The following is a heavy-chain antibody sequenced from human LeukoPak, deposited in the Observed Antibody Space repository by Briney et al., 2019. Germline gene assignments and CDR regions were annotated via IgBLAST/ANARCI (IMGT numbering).Heavy chain of an antibody. CDR2: ISSSGSTI. Sequence: GGSLRLSCAASGFTFSDYYMSWIRQAPGKGLGWVSYISSSGSTIYYADSVKGRFTISRDNAKNSLYLQMNSLRAEDTAVYYCASLFGPGVSPYYYYYMDVWGKGTTVTVSS. J-gene: IGHJ6*03. V-gene: IGHV3-11*04. CDR3: ASLFGPGVSPYYYYYMDV. CDR1: GFTFSDYY. D-gene: IGHD3-10*01.